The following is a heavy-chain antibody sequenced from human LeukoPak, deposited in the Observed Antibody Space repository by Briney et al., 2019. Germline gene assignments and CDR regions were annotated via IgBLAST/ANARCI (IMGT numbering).Heavy chain of an antibody. CDR1: GASISSDY. Sequence: PSETLSLTCTASGASISSDYWSWIRQPPGKGLELIGFISYSGSTTYNPSLKSRVTISVDTSRSQFSLKLTSVTAAGTAVYYCARLGSNNGWYWHFDVWGRGTLVTVSS. V-gene: IGHV4-59*08. J-gene: IGHJ2*01. D-gene: IGHD2-8*01. CDR2: ISYSGST. CDR3: ARLGSNNGWYWHFDV.